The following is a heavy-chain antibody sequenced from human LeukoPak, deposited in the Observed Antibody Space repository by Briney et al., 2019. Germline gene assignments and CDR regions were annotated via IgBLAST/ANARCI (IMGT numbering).Heavy chain of an antibody. Sequence: ASVKVSCKASGYTFTSYSMNWVRQAPGQGLEWMGWINTNTGNPTYAQGFTGRFVFSLDTSVSTAYLQISSLKAEDTAVYCCARDWWDLAYCGGDCTYWFDYWGQGTLVTVSS. J-gene: IGHJ4*02. D-gene: IGHD2-21*02. V-gene: IGHV7-4-1*02. CDR1: GYTFTSYS. CDR2: INTNTGNP. CDR3: ARDWWDLAYCGGDCTYWFDY.